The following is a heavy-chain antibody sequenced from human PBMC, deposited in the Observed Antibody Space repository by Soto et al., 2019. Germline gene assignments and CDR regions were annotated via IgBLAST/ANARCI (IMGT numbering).Heavy chain of an antibody. CDR1: GGTFSSYA. V-gene: IGHV1-69*13. CDR3: ARGRGQLWAPFDY. Sequence: SVKVSWKASGGTFSSYAISWVRQAPGQGLEWMGGIIPIFGIANYAQKFQGRVTITADESTSTAYMELSSLRSEDTAVYYCARGRGQLWAPFDYWGQGTLVTVSS. J-gene: IGHJ4*02. CDR2: IIPIFGIA. D-gene: IGHD5-18*01.